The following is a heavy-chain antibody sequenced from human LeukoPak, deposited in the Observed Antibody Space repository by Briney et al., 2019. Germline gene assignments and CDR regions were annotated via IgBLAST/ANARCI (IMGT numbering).Heavy chain of an antibody. Sequence: GGSLRLSCAASGFTFDDYAMHWVRQAPGKGLEWVSGISWNSGSIGYADSVKGRFTISRDNAKNSLYLQMNSLRAEDTALYYCAKDIGYCSGGSCYYYYYGMDVWGQGTMVTVSS. CDR2: ISWNSGSI. J-gene: IGHJ6*02. CDR1: GFTFDDYA. CDR3: AKDIGYCSGGSCYYYYYGMDV. D-gene: IGHD2-15*01. V-gene: IGHV3-9*01.